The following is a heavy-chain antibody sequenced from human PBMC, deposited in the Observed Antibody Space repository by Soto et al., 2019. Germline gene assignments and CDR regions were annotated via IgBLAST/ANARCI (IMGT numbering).Heavy chain of an antibody. V-gene: IGHV3-11*06. J-gene: IGHJ4*02. CDR3: VRLVSRRYFDF. Sequence: QVQVVESGGGLVKPGGSLRLSCTTSGFTFNDYYMSWVRQAPGKGLEYISYISSLNYYNNYADSVKGRFTISTDRATNSLHLQMTSLRSDDTAVYYCVRLVSRRYFDFWGRGTLVTVSS. CDR1: GFTFNDYY. D-gene: IGHD3-9*01. CDR2: ISSLNYYN.